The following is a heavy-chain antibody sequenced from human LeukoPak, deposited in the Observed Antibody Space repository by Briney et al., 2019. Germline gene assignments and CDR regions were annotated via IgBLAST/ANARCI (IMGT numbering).Heavy chain of an antibody. CDR2: ISGSGGST. J-gene: IGHJ5*02. V-gene: IGHV3-23*01. CDR1: GFTFSSYA. Sequence: GGSLRLSCAASGFTFSSYAMSWVRQAPGKGLEGVSAISGSGGSTYYADSVKGRFTISRDNSKNTLYLQMNSLRAEDTAVYYCAKGNPVAGTSSWFDPWGQGTLVTVSS. D-gene: IGHD6-19*01. CDR3: AKGNPVAGTSSWFDP.